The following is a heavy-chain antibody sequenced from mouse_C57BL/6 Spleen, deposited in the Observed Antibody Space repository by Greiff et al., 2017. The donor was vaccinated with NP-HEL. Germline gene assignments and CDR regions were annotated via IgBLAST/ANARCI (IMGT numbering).Heavy chain of an antibody. CDR2: IYPGDGDT. CDR1: GYAFSSSW. J-gene: IGHJ1*03. CDR3: ARDGSSYPWYFDV. Sequence: QVQLQQSGPELVKPGASVKISCKASGYAFSSSWMNWVKQRPGKGLEWIGRIYPGDGDTNYNGKFKGKATLTADKSSSTAYMQLSSLTSEDSAVYFCARDGSSYPWYFDVWGTGTTVTVSS. D-gene: IGHD1-1*01. V-gene: IGHV1-82*01.